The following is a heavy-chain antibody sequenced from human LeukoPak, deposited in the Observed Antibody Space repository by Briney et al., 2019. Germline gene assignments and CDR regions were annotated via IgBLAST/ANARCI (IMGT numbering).Heavy chain of an antibody. V-gene: IGHV5-51*01. Sequence: GESLKISCKASGYSFTSYWIGWVRQMPGKGLEWMGIIYPDDSDTRYSPSFQGHVTISADKSISAAYMQWSSLKASDTAMYYCARQVSSSGWFDHWGQGTLVTVSS. CDR1: GYSFTSYW. CDR3: ARQVSSSGWFDH. CDR2: IYPDDSDT. D-gene: IGHD6-6*01. J-gene: IGHJ5*02.